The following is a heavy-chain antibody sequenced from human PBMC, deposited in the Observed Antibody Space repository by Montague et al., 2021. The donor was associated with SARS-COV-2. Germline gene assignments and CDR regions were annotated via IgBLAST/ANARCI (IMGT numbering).Heavy chain of an antibody. V-gene: IGHV4-59*08. CDR1: AASINNHY. J-gene: IGHJ4*02. CDR3: ARRPSSGSSFDY. Sequence: SETLSLTCTVSAASINNHYWCWIRHTQGKELGWLAYVYFSGTASYNPSLKSRVPISVDTSRNQFSLQLTSVTAADTAVYDCARRPSSGSSFDYWGQGTQVTVSS. D-gene: IGHD6-19*01. CDR2: VYFSGTA.